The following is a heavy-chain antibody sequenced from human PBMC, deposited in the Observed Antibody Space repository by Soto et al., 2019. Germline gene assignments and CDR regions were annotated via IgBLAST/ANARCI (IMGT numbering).Heavy chain of an antibody. CDR2: IVAGSGNT. J-gene: IGHJ3*01. CDR3: AARTGLRNFDYNSAGYAFRF. CDR1: GFTFSSST. V-gene: IGHV1-58*02. D-gene: IGHD3-9*01. Sequence: QMQVVQSGPEVKKPGTSVRVSCKTSGFTFSSSTMQWVRQARGQRLEWIGWIVAGSGNTIYAQKFQERVAITRDLAQNTAYMELSSLASKDTALYYCAARTGLRNFDYNSAGYAFRFWGQGTKVTVSS.